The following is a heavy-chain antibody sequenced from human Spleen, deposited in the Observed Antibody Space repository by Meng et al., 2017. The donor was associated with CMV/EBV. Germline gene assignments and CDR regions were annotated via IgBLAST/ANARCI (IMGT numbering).Heavy chain of an antibody. J-gene: IGHJ4*02. CDR3: AKSRGGITIFGVVYDY. Sequence: FTFSSYARGWVGQAPGKGLEWVSAISGSGGSTYYADSVKGRFTISRDNSKNTLYLQMNSLRAEDTAVYYCAKSRGGITIFGVVYDYWGQGTLVTVSS. CDR1: FTFSSYA. D-gene: IGHD3-3*01. V-gene: IGHV3-23*01. CDR2: ISGSGGST.